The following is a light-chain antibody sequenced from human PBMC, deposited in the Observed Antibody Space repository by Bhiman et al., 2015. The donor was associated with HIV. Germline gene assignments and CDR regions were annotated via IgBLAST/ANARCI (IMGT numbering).Light chain of an antibody. Sequence: SYMLTQPPSVSVAPGKTATITCGGNDIGSKIVHWYQQKPGQAPLLVISYDGDRPSGIPERFSGSNSGNTATLTISGTQAMDEADYYCQAWDSSTALFGGGTKLTVL. J-gene: IGLJ2*01. CDR3: QAWDSSTAL. V-gene: IGLV3-21*01. CDR1: DIGSKI. CDR2: YDG.